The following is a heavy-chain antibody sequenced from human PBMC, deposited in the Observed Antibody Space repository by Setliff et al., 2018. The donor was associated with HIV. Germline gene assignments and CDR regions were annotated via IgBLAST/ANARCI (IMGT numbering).Heavy chain of an antibody. Sequence: SETLSLTCAVYGGSFSDYYWSWIRQPPGKGLEWIGEINHSGSTEYNSSLKSRVTISVDTSKKQFSLNLTSLTAADTAVYYCGRGQPPPGPGLVRGAYSSGSLDYWGQGTPVTVSS. CDR3: GRGQPPPGPGLVRGAYSSGSLDY. J-gene: IGHJ4*02. CDR1: GGSFSDYY. D-gene: IGHD3-10*01. CDR2: INHSGST. V-gene: IGHV4-34*01.